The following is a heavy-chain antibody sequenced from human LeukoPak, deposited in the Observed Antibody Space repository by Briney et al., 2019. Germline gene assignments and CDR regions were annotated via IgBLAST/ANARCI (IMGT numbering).Heavy chain of an antibody. J-gene: IGHJ6*03. CDR2: IYYSGST. V-gene: IGHV4-61*01. D-gene: IGHD3-16*01. CDR3: ARGGLGDDWLPRLHWYYYMDV. CDR1: GGSISSSSYY. Sequence: SETLSLTCTVSGGSISSSSYYWSWIRQPPGKGLEWIGYIYYSGSTNYNPSLKSRVTISVDTSKNQFSLKLSSVTAADTAVYYCARGGLGDDWLPRLHWYYYMDVWGKGTTVTVSS.